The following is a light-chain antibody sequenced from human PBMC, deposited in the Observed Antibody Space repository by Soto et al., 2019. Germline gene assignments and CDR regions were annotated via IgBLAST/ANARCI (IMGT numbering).Light chain of an antibody. Sequence: QAVVTQPPSVSGAPGQRVTISCTGSSSNIGAGYDVHWYQQLPGTAPKLLIYGNTNRPSGVPDRFSGSKSGTSASLAITGLQAEDEADYYCQSYDSSRSGHVVFGGGTQLTVL. CDR3: QSYDSSRSGHVV. V-gene: IGLV1-40*01. CDR1: SSNIGAGYD. J-gene: IGLJ2*01. CDR2: GNT.